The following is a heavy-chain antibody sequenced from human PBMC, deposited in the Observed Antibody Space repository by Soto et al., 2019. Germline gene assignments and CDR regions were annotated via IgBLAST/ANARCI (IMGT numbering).Heavy chain of an antibody. CDR1: GFTFGDYA. J-gene: IGHJ4*02. D-gene: IGHD3-9*01. CDR2: IRSKAYGGTT. Sequence: PGGSLRLSCTASGFTFGDYAMSWVRQAPGKGLEWVGFIRSKAYGGTTDYAASVTGRFTISRDDSKNFAYLQMNSLKIEDTAVYYCAGGYLDWLLRPLDYWGQGTLVTVSS. CDR3: AGGYLDWLLRPLDY. V-gene: IGHV3-49*04.